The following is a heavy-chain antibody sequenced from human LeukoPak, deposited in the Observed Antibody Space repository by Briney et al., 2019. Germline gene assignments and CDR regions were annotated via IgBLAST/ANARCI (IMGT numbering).Heavy chain of an antibody. Sequence: ASVKVSCKASGYTFTDYGITWVRQTPTQGLQWMGWISAYNGNINYAQDTQGRATMTTDTSTTTAYMELRNLRSDDTAVYYCARGGRWESHTDYWGQGTLVTVSS. CDR2: ISAYNGNI. V-gene: IGHV1-18*01. D-gene: IGHD1-26*01. CDR1: GYTFTDYG. J-gene: IGHJ4*02. CDR3: ARGGRWESHTDY.